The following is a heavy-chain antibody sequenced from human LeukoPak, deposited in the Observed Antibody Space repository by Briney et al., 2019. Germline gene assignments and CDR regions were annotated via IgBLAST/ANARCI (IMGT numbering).Heavy chain of an antibody. CDR2: INHSGST. CDR3: ARGPRDSTTWYANY. V-gene: IGHV4-34*01. Sequence: PETLSLTCAVYGGSCSGYYWSWIRQPPGKGLEWIGEINHSGSTNYNPSLKSRVTISVDTSKNQFSLNLSSATVADTAVYYCARGPRDSTTWYANYWGQGTLVTVSS. CDR1: GGSCSGYY. J-gene: IGHJ4*02. D-gene: IGHD6-13*01.